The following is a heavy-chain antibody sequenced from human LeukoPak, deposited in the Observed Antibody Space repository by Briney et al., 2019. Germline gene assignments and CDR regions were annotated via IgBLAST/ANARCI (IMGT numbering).Heavy chain of an antibody. CDR1: GFAFSSYA. D-gene: IGHD6-13*01. Sequence: PGGSLRLSCAASGFAFSSYAMHWVRQAPGKGLEWVAVISYDGSNKYYADSVKGRFTISRDNSKNTLYLQMNSLRAEDTAVYYCAKGGSSWYQNEGGYFDYWGQGTLVTVSS. CDR3: AKGGSSWYQNEGGYFDY. V-gene: IGHV3-30-3*01. CDR2: ISYDGSNK. J-gene: IGHJ4*02.